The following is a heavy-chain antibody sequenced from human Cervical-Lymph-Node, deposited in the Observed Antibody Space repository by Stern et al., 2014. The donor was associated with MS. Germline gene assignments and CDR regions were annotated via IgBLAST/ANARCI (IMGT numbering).Heavy chain of an antibody. Sequence: QVQLVQSGTEVKKSGSSVKVSCKASGGTFTNYAISWVRQAPGQGLEWMGWISGYNGNTKYEQKVQGRVTLTTDTSTSTAFMELRSLRSDDTAVYYCAREGRYSDVPHAFDIWGQGTLVTVSS. CDR1: GGTFTNYA. CDR2: ISGYNGNT. CDR3: AREGRYSDVPHAFDI. D-gene: IGHD3-22*01. V-gene: IGHV1-18*01. J-gene: IGHJ3*02.